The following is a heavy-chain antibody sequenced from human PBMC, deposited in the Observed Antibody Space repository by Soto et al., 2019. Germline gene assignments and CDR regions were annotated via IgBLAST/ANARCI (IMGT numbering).Heavy chain of an antibody. CDR3: ARDGIAVAGNKYYNGMDV. Sequence: SETLSLTCTVSGGSISSYYRSWIRQPAGKGLEWIGRIYTSGSTNYNPSLKSRVTTSVDTSKNQFSLKLSSVTAADTAVYYCARDGIAVAGNKYYNGMDVWGQGTTVTVSS. J-gene: IGHJ6*02. CDR1: GGSISSYY. D-gene: IGHD6-19*01. CDR2: IYTSGST. V-gene: IGHV4-4*07.